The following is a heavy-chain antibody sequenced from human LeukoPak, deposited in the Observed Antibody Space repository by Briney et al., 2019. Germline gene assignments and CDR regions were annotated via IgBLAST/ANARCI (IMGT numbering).Heavy chain of an antibody. V-gene: IGHV1-18*01. CDR2: ISAYNGNT. Sequence: ASVKVSCKASGYTLTSYGISWVRQAPGQGLEWMGWISAYNGNTNYAQKLQGRVTMTTDTSTSTAYMELRSLRSDDTAVYYCARVNGIAVAGTGFDYWGQGTLVTVSS. J-gene: IGHJ4*02. D-gene: IGHD6-19*01. CDR1: GYTLTSYG. CDR3: ARVNGIAVAGTGFDY.